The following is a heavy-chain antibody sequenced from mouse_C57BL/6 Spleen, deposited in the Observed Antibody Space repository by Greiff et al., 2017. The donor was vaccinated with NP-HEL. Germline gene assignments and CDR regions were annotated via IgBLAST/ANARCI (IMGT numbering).Heavy chain of an antibody. D-gene: IGHD1-1*01. CDR1: GYTFTSYG. Sequence: QVQLKESGAELARPGASVKLSCKASGYTFTSYGISWVKQRTGQGLEWIGEIYPRSGNTYYNQKFKGKSTWTVEKSSSTAYMQLSSLTSEDSAVYYCARSYGSSHWYFDVWGTGTTVTVSS. J-gene: IGHJ1*03. V-gene: IGHV1-81*01. CDR2: IYPRSGNT. CDR3: ARSYGSSHWYFDV.